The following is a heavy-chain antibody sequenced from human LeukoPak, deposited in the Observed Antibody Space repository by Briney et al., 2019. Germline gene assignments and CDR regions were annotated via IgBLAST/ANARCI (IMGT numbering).Heavy chain of an antibody. CDR2: FYHSGTT. J-gene: IGHJ4*02. V-gene: IGHV4-39*01. D-gene: IGHD6-19*01. CDR3: ARGFSGWYYFDY. Sequence: SETLSLTCTVSSGSISNSGYYWGWIRQPPGKGLEWIGSFYHSGTTYYNSSLKSRVTISVDTSKNQFSLKLSSVTAADTAVYYCARGFSGWYYFDYWGQGTLVTVSS. CDR1: SGSISNSGYY.